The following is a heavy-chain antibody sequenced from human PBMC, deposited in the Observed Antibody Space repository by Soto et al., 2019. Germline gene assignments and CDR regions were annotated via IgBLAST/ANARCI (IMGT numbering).Heavy chain of an antibody. CDR3: ARLKYSSSWDHPHFDY. Sequence: LRLSCAASGFTFSSYWMSLVRQAPGKGLEWVANIKQDGSEKYYVDSVKGRFTISRDNAKNSLYLQMNSLRAEDTAVYYCARLKYSSSWDHPHFDYWGQGNFVPVSS. V-gene: IGHV3-7*01. CDR2: IKQDGSEK. D-gene: IGHD6-13*01. J-gene: IGHJ4*02. CDR1: GFTFSSYW.